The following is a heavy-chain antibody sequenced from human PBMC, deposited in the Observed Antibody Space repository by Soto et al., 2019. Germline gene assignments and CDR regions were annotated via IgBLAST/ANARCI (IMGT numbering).Heavy chain of an antibody. J-gene: IGHJ4*02. V-gene: IGHV4-59*01. Sequence: QVQLQESGPGLVKPSETLSLTCTVSGGSIGSYYWSWIRQPPGKGLEWIGYIYYSGSTAYNPSPKRRVTISVDPAEDQFPLELSSGAGGDTGGDFWGGAVGCCYFVRPIRFCLWGPGTLVTVSS. CDR3: GGAVGCCYFVRPIRFCL. CDR1: GGSIGSYY. D-gene: IGHD3-10*01. CDR2: IYYSGST.